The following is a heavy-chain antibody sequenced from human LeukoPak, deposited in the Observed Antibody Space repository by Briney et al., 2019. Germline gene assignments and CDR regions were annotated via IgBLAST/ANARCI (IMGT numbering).Heavy chain of an antibody. CDR2: ISSSSSYI. CDR1: GFTFSSYS. V-gene: IGHV3-21*01. Sequence: GGSLRLSCAASGFTFSSYSMNWVRQAPGKGLEWVSSISSSSSYIYYADSVKGRFTISRDNAKNSLYLQMNSLRAEDTAVYYCARDAIEYSSSDVWGQGATVTVSS. CDR3: ARDAIEYSSSDV. J-gene: IGHJ6*02. D-gene: IGHD6-6*01.